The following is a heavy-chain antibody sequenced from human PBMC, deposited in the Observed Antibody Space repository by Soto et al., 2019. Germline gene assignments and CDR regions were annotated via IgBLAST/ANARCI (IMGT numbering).Heavy chain of an antibody. J-gene: IGHJ6*02. Sequence: ASVKVSCKASGYTFTSYYMHWVRQAPGQGLEWMGIINPSGGSTSYAQKFQGRVTMTRDTSTSTVYMELSSLRSEDTAVYYCAREGLGYCTNGVCLATQYYYYYGMAVWGQGTTVTVSS. CDR2: INPSGGST. V-gene: IGHV1-46*01. D-gene: IGHD2-8*01. CDR1: GYTFTSYY. CDR3: AREGLGYCTNGVCLATQYYYYYGMAV.